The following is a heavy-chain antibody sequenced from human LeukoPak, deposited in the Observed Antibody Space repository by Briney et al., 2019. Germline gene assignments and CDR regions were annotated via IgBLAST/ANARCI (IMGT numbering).Heavy chain of an antibody. CDR1: GGSFSGYY. CDR3: ARGLIGWLQQEYYFDY. CDR2: INHSGST. D-gene: IGHD5-12*01. J-gene: IGHJ4*02. V-gene: IGHV4-34*01. Sequence: PSETLSLTCAVYGGSFSGYYWSWIRQPPGKGLEWIGEINHSGSTNYNPSLKSRVTISVDTSKNQFSLKLSSVTAADTAVYYCARGLIGWLQQEYYFDYWGQGTLVTVSS.